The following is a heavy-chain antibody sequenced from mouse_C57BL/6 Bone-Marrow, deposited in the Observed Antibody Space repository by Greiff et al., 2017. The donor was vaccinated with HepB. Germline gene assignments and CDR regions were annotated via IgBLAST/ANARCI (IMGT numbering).Heavy chain of an antibody. CDR1: GYTFTSYW. CDR3: ARSYYRYFDV. CDR2: IDPNSGGT. J-gene: IGHJ1*03. D-gene: IGHD2-10*01. V-gene: IGHV1-72*01. Sequence: QVQLQQPGAELVKPGASVKLSCKASGYTFTSYWMHWVKQRPGRGLEWIGRIDPNSGGTKYNEKFKSKATLTVDKPSSTAYMQLSSLKSEDSAVYYCARSYYRYFDVWAQGPRSPSPQ.